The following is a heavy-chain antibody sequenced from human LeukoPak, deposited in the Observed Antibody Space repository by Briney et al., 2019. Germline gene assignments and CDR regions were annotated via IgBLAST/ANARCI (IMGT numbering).Heavy chain of an antibody. J-gene: IGHJ1*01. D-gene: IGHD3-22*01. CDR3: AKSGSGYYEYFQH. Sequence: GGSLRLSCAASGFTVSSNYMSWVRQAPGKGLEWVSVIYSGGSTYYADSVKGRFTISRDKSKNTLYLQMNGLRAEDTAVYYCAKSGSGYYEYFQHWGQGTLVTVSS. V-gene: IGHV3-53*01. CDR2: IYSGGST. CDR1: GFTVSSNY.